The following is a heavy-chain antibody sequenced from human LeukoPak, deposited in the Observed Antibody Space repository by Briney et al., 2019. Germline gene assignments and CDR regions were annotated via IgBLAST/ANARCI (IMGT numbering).Heavy chain of an antibody. CDR1: GGSISSGYY. CDR2: IFHTGST. V-gene: IGHV4-38-2*02. CDR3: ARDHSSSSEDY. J-gene: IGHJ4*02. Sequence: SETLSLTCTVSGGSISSGYYWAWIRQPPGKGLEWIGSIFHTGSTYHNPSLKSRVTISVDTSKNQFSLKLNSVTAADTAVYYCARDHSSSSEDYWGQGTLVTVSS. D-gene: IGHD6-13*01.